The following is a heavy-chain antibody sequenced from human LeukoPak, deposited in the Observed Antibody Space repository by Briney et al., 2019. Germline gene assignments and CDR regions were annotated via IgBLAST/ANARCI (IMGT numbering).Heavy chain of an antibody. D-gene: IGHD2-2*01. J-gene: IGHJ4*02. Sequence: ASVKVSCKASGYTLTSYGISWVRQAPGQGLEWMGWISAYNGNTNYAQKLQGRVTMTTDTSTSTAYMELRSLRSDDTAVYYCARGYCSSTSCYPFDYWGQGTLVTVSS. CDR3: ARGYCSSTSCYPFDY. CDR2: ISAYNGNT. V-gene: IGHV1-18*01. CDR1: GYTLTSYG.